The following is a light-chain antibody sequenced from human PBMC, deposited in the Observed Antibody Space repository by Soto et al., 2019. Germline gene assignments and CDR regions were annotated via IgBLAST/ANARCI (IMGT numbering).Light chain of an antibody. CDR1: QSVSSKY. J-gene: IGKJ2*01. V-gene: IGKV3-20*01. CDR3: QQYANSPFT. CDR2: GAS. Sequence: EIVLTQSPGTLPLSAGERATLSCRASQSVSSKYLVWYQQKPGEATRPLIYGASSRATGTPDRFSGSGSGTDFTLTISRLEPEDFAAYYCQQYANSPFTFGQGTKLEIK.